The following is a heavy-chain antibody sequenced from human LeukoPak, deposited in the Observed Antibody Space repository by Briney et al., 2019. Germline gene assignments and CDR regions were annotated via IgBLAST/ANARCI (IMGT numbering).Heavy chain of an antibody. CDR3: ARGNGFFDY. CDR1: GFTFSTYG. Sequence: PGGTLRLSCVASGFTFSTYGMSWVRQAPGKGLEWVSAISGSGGSTYYADSVKGRFTISRDNSKNTLYLQMNSLRSEDTAVYYCARGNGFFDYWGQGTLVTVSS. D-gene: IGHD2-2*03. CDR2: ISGSGGST. J-gene: IGHJ4*02. V-gene: IGHV3-23*01.